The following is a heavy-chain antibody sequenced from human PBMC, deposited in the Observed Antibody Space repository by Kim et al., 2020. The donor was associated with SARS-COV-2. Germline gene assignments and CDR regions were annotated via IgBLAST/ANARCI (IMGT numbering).Heavy chain of an antibody. V-gene: IGHV3-33*01. Sequence: GGSLRLSCAASGFTFSSYGMHWVRQAPGKGLEWVAVIWYDGSNKYYADSVKGRFTISRDKSKNTLDLQMNSLRAEDTVVSYCARTLVLSGYYGVDAWGQG. CDR2: IWYDGSNK. CDR3: ARTLVLSGYYGVDA. J-gene: IGHJ6*02. CDR1: GFTFSSYG. D-gene: IGHD3-10*01.